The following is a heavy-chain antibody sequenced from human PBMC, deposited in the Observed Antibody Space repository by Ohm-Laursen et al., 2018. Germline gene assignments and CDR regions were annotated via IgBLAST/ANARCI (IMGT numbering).Heavy chain of an antibody. CDR3: ARGGSGWSYYYYGMDV. Sequence: SQTLSLTCTVSGGSISSYYWSWIRQPPGKGLEWIGYIYYSGSTNYNPSLKSRVTISVDTSKNQFSLKLNSVTAADTAVYYWARGGSGWSYYYYGMDVEGQGTTVTVSS. D-gene: IGHD6-19*01. CDR2: IYYSGST. CDR1: GGSISSYY. V-gene: IGHV4-59*01. J-gene: IGHJ6*02.